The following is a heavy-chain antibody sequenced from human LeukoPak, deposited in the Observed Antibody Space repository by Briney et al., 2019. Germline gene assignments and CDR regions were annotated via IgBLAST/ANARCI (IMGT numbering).Heavy chain of an antibody. CDR3: ARHPEAGRFDP. Sequence: PSETLSLTCTVSGGSISSSSYYWGWIRQPPGKGLVWIGHIYYSGNAYYNPSLKSRVTISVDTSKNQFSLKLSSVTAADTAVYYCARHPEAGRFDPWGQGTLVTVSS. CDR1: GGSISSSSYY. CDR2: IYYSGNA. V-gene: IGHV4-39*01. J-gene: IGHJ5*02.